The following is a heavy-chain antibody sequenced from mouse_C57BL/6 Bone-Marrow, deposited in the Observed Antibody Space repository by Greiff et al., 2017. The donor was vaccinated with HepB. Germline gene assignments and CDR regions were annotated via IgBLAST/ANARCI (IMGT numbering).Heavy chain of an antibody. J-gene: IGHJ3*01. CDR2: IWRGGST. V-gene: IGHV2-5*01. Sequence: VKVVESGPGLVQPSQSLSITCTVSGFSLTSYGVHWVRQSPGKGLEWLGVIWRGGSTDYNAAFMSRLSITKDNSKSQVFFKMNSLQADDTAIYYCAKTEIYYYGSSYAWFAYWGQGTLVTVSA. CDR1: GFSLTSYG. D-gene: IGHD1-1*01. CDR3: AKTEIYYYGSSYAWFAY.